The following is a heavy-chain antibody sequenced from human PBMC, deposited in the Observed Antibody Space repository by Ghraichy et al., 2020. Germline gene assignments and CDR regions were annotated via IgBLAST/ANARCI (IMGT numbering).Heavy chain of an antibody. D-gene: IGHD5-24*01. CDR2: ISTSSSTI. J-gene: IGHJ4*02. CDR3: ARGLVEMASGGY. CDR1: GFTFYTFS. V-gene: IGHV3-48*02. Sequence: GALNISCAASGFTFYTFSFNWVRQAPGKGLEWVAYISTSSSTIYYADSVKGRFTISRDNAKNSLYLQMHSLRDEDTAVYYCARGLVEMASGGYWGQGTLVTVSS.